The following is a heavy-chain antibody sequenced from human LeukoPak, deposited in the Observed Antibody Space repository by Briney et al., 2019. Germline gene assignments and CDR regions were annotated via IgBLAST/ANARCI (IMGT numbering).Heavy chain of an antibody. D-gene: IGHD3-9*01. CDR1: GYTLTKLS. Sequence: GASVKGSCKVSGYTLTKLSMHWVRQAPGQGLEWMGWINPNSGGTNYAQEFQGRVTMTRDTSISTAYMELSRLRSDDTAVYYCARDGVRYFDWLEDIYNWFDPWGQGTLVTVSS. CDR2: INPNSGGT. V-gene: IGHV1-2*02. J-gene: IGHJ5*02. CDR3: ARDGVRYFDWLEDIYNWFDP.